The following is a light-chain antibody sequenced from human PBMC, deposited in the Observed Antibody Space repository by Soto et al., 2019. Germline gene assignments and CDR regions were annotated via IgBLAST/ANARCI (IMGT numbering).Light chain of an antibody. CDR3: QQYNSYPGYT. V-gene: IGKV1-5*01. CDR2: DAA. J-gene: IGKJ2*01. CDR1: QRISSW. Sequence: DIQMNQSPSTLSASVGDRVTITCRASQRISSWLAWYQQKPGKAPKLLIYDAASLESGVPSRFSGSGSGTEFTLTISSLQPDDFATYYCQQYNSYPGYTFGQGTKLEIK.